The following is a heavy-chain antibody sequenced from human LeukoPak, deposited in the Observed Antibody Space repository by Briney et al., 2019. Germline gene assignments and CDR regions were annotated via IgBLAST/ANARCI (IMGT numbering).Heavy chain of an antibody. CDR2: ISAYNGNT. V-gene: IGHV1-18*01. CDR1: GYTFTSYG. Sequence: ASVKVYCKASGYTFTSYGISWVRQAPGQGLEWMGWISAYNGNTNYAQKLQGRVTMTTDTSTSTAYMELRSLRSDDTAVYYCARAAYYYDSSPNWFDPCGEGTLVTVSS. D-gene: IGHD3-22*01. CDR3: ARAAYYYDSSPNWFDP. J-gene: IGHJ5*02.